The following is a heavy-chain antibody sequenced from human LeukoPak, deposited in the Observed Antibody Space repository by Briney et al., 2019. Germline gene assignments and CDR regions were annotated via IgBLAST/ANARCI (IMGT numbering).Heavy chain of an antibody. CDR1: GFTFSSCA. V-gene: IGHV3-23*01. D-gene: IGHD6-19*01. CDR2: ISGSGGTT. Sequence: GGSLRLSCAASGFTFSSCAMSWVRQAPGKGLEWVSAISGSGGTTYYADSVKGRFTISRDNSKNTLYLQMNSLRAEDTAVYYCAKDHLPGIVVADRDYWGQGTLVTVSS. CDR3: AKDHLPGIVVADRDY. J-gene: IGHJ4*02.